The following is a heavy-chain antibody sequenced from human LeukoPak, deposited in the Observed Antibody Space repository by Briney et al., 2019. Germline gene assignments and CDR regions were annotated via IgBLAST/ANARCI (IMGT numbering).Heavy chain of an antibody. CDR2: IWYDGSNK. Sequence: GGSLRLSCAASGFTFSNYGMHWVRQAPGKGLEWVAVIWYDGSNKYYADSVKGRFAISRDNSKNTLYLQMNSLRAEDTAVYYCAREDTIFGVVILTLGGFDYWGQGTLVTVSS. V-gene: IGHV3-33*01. CDR1: GFTFSNYG. D-gene: IGHD3-3*01. J-gene: IGHJ4*02. CDR3: AREDTIFGVVILTLGGFDY.